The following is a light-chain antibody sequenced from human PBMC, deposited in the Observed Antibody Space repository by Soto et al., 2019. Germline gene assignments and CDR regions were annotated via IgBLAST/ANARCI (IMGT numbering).Light chain of an antibody. CDR3: QDYNSYSEA. CDR2: TAS. CDR1: QSIISW. Sequence: DIRVTQYPSTPSASLGDRVTITCRASQSIISWLAWYQQKPGKAPKLLIYTASTLKSGVPSRFSGSGSGTEFTLTISSLQPDDFATYYCQDYNSYSEAFGQGTKVDIK. J-gene: IGKJ1*01. V-gene: IGKV1-5*03.